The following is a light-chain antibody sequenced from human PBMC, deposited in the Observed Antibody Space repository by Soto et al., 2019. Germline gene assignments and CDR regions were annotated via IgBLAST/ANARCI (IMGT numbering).Light chain of an antibody. CDR3: PQSYITPFP. V-gene: IGKV1-39*01. J-gene: IGKJ3*01. Sequence: DIQMTQSPSSLSASVGDRVTLTCRASQSISRSLNWYHQKPGKAPRLLIYSESSLQSGVPSRFSGSGSGTDFTLTISSLQPEDFATYYCPQSYITPFPFGPGTKVDIK. CDR2: SES. CDR1: QSISRS.